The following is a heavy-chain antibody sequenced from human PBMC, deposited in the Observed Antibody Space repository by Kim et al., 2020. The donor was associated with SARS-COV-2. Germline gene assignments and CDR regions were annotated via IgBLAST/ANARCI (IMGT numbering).Heavy chain of an antibody. CDR2: IDPSDSYT. Sequence: GESLKISCKGSGYSFTSYWISWVRQMPGKGLEWMGRIDPSDSYTNYSPSFQGHVTISADKSISTAYLQWSSLKASDTAMYYCARPSIVGATTWYFDLWGRGTLVTVSS. D-gene: IGHD1-26*01. CDR1: GYSFTSYW. V-gene: IGHV5-10-1*01. J-gene: IGHJ2*01. CDR3: ARPSIVGATTWYFDL.